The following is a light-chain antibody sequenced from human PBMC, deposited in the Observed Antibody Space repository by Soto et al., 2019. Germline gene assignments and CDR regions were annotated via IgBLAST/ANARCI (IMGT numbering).Light chain of an antibody. CDR1: QSVSSSY. CDR2: GAS. J-gene: IGKJ2*01. Sequence: EIVLTQSPGTLSLSPGERATLSCRASQSVSSSYLAWYQQKPGQAPRLLIDGASSSATGIPDRFSGSGSGTDFTLTINRLEPEDFAVYYCQQYGSSPLYTFGQGTKLEIK. CDR3: QQYGSSPLYT. V-gene: IGKV3-20*01.